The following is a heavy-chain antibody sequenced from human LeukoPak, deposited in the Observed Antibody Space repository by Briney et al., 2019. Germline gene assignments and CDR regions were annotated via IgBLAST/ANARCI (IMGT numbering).Heavy chain of an antibody. CDR2: INLSGST. CDR3: ARGGFYCGDDCYVDY. J-gene: IGHJ4*02. Sequence: SETLSLTCAVYGGSFSFYYWSWIRQPPEKGLEWIGEINLSGSTNYNPSLKSRVTISIDTPKNQFSLKLRSVTAADTAVYYCARGGFYCGDDCYVDYWGQGTLVTVSS. CDR1: GGSFSFYY. D-gene: IGHD2-21*02. V-gene: IGHV4-34*01.